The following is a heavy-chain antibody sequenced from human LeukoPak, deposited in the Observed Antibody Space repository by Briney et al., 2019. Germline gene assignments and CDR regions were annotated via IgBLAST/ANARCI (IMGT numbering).Heavy chain of an antibody. CDR1: GFTFSSYA. V-gene: IGHV3-23*01. D-gene: IGHD5-12*01. CDR3: AKEGPVEMATWKRSDAFDI. Sequence: GGSLRLSCAASGFTFSSYAMSWVRQAPGKGLEWVSAISGSGGSTYYADSVKGRFTISRDNSKNTLYLQMNSLRAEDTAVYYCAKEGPVEMATWKRSDAFDIWGQGTMVTVSS. CDR2: ISGSGGST. J-gene: IGHJ3*02.